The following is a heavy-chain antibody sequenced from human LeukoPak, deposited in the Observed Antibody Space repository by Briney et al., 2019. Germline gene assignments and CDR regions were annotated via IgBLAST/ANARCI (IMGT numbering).Heavy chain of an antibody. CDR3: ARHSRHSGSYYRGRDRFVSWFDP. V-gene: IGHV3-21*01. CDR2: ISSSSSYI. CDR1: GFTFSSYS. J-gene: IGHJ5*02. Sequence: GGSLRLSCAASGFTFSSYSMNWVRQAPRKGLEWVSSISSSSSYIYYADSVKGRFTISRDNAKNSLYLQMNSLRAEDTAVYYCARHSRHSGSYYRGRDRFVSWFDPWGQGTLVTVSS. D-gene: IGHD1-26*01.